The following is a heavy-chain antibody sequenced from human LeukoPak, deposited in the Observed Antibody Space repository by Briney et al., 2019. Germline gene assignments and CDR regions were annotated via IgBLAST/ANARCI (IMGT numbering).Heavy chain of an antibody. CDR3: ARVRLDYDYVWGSYRAPSYYYYMDV. V-gene: IGHV5-51*01. J-gene: IGHJ6*03. CDR1: GYSLTNYW. D-gene: IGHD3-16*02. CDR2: ISPGDSVT. Sequence: GESLKISRKGSGYSLTNYWIGWVRQMPGKGLEWMGIISPGDSVTRYSAPFQGKVTISVDKSISTAYLQWNSLKASDTAMYYCARVRLDYDYVWGSYRAPSYYYYMDVWGKGTTVTVSS.